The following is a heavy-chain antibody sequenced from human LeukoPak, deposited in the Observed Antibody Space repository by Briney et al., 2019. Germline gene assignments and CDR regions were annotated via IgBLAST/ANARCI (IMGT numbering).Heavy chain of an antibody. J-gene: IGHJ3*02. Sequence: SEALSLTCTVSGGSISSGAYYWSWIRQHPGKGLEWIGYIYYSGSTYYNPSLKSRVTMSVDTSKNQFSLNLSSVTAADTAVYYCARSGYKYGDAFEIWGQGTMVTVSS. V-gene: IGHV4-31*03. CDR2: IYYSGST. CDR1: GGSISSGAYY. D-gene: IGHD3-22*01. CDR3: ARSGYKYGDAFEI.